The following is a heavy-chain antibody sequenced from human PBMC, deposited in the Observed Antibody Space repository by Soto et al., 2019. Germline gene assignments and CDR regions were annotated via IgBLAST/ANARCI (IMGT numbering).Heavy chain of an antibody. CDR1: GFSLSTSGVG. D-gene: IGHD6-6*01. CDR2: IYWSGDE. J-gene: IGHJ3*02. CDR3: ARGLATLPVFAFDI. Sequence: QGTLKESGPTLVKPTQTLTLTCSFSGFSLSTSGVGVGWIRQSPGKALEWLALIYWSGDEHYRPSLKSRLSIIKDNSKTHVVLIMPDMDPVDTATYYCARGLATLPVFAFDIWGQGTMVTVSS. V-gene: IGHV2-5*01.